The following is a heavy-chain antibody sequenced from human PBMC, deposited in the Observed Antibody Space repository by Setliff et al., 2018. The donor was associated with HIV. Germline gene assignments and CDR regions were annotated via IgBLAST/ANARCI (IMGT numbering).Heavy chain of an antibody. CDR3: ARDWNNVVDV. CDR1: GYTFTSYG. CDR2: INTNSGHT. Sequence: ASVKVTCKASGYTFTSYGITWVRQAPGQGLEWMGWINTNSGHTDYAQKLQDRVTITADTSSTTAYMELSSLRSDDTAVYYCARDWNNVVDVWGKGTTVTVSS. D-gene: IGHD2-21*01. V-gene: IGHV1-18*01. J-gene: IGHJ6*04.